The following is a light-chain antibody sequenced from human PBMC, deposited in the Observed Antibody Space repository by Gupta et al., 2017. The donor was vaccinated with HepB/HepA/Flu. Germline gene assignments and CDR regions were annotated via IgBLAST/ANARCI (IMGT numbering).Light chain of an antibody. J-gene: IGLJ3*02. Sequence: QSALTQPPSASGSPGQPVTISCMGTTSDIGGYDYVSWYQQHPGKAPKLMIYGVNKRPSGVPDRFSGSKFGNTASLTVSGLQAEDEADYYCSSYAGSNSVMFGGGTKLTVL. V-gene: IGLV2-8*01. CDR2: GVN. CDR3: SSYAGSNSVM. CDR1: TSDIGGYDY.